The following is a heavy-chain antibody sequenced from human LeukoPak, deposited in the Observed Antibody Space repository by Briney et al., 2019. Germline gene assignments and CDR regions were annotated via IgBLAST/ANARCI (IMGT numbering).Heavy chain of an antibody. Sequence: PSETLSLTCNVSGGSISSGGYYWSWIRQHPGKGLEWFGYIYYSGSTYYNPSLKSRVTISVDTSKNQFSLKLSSVTAADTAVYYCARYYYDSSGTAFDIWGQGTMVTVSS. J-gene: IGHJ3*02. V-gene: IGHV4-31*03. CDR2: IYYSGST. CDR3: ARYYYDSSGTAFDI. D-gene: IGHD3-22*01. CDR1: GGSISSGGYY.